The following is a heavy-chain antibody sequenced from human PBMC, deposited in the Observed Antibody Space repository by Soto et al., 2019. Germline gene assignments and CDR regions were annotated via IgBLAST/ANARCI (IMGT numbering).Heavy chain of an antibody. CDR3: ARDKYGSSEGHYYYGMDV. J-gene: IGHJ6*02. Sequence: XVSLRLSCAASGFTFSSYGMHWVRQAPGKGLEWVAVIWYDGSNKYYADSVKGRFTISRDNSKNTLYLQMNSLRAEDTAVYCCARDKYGSSEGHYYYGMDVWGQGTTVTVSS. CDR1: GFTFSSYG. V-gene: IGHV3-33*01. CDR2: IWYDGSNK. D-gene: IGHD6-19*01.